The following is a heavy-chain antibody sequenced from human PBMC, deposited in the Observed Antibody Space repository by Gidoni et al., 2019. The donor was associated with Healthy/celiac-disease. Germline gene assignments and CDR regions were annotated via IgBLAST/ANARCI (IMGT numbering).Heavy chain of an antibody. V-gene: IGHV4-39*01. CDR3: ARQPVWDCSSTNCYFDY. CDR2: IYYSGST. CDR1: GGAISSSSYYY. D-gene: IGHD2-2*01. J-gene: IGHJ4*02. Sequence: QLQLQESGPGLVKPSENLSLTCTVSGGAISSSSYYYWGWIRQPPGKGLEWIGSIYYSGSTYYNPSLKSRVTISVDTSKNQFSLKLSSVTAADTAVYYCARQPVWDCSSTNCYFDYWGQGTLVTVSS.